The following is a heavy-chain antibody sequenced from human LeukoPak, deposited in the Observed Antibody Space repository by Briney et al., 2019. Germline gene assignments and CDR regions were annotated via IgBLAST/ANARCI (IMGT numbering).Heavy chain of an antibody. CDR1: GYTFAGYY. D-gene: IGHD2-2*01. Sequence: ASVKVSCKASGYTFAGYYMHWVRQAPGQGLEWMGWINPNSGGTNYAQKFQGRVTMTRDTSISTAYMELSRLRSDDTAVYYCARRSSLRALIDYWGQGTLVTVSS. J-gene: IGHJ4*02. CDR2: INPNSGGT. CDR3: ARRSSLRALIDY. V-gene: IGHV1-2*02.